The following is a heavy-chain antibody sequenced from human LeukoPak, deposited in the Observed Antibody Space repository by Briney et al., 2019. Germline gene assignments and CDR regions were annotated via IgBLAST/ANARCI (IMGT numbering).Heavy chain of an antibody. CDR3: GRVRCSGGTCYTYSSGWAFEF. D-gene: IGHD2-15*01. V-gene: IGHV3-21*01. CDR2: ISSSSGNI. CDR1: GFTFSSYS. J-gene: IGHJ4*02. Sequence: PGGSLRLSCAASGFTFSSYSMNWVGQAPGKGLEWVSSISSSSGNIYYTDSVKGRFNISRDNAENSLYLQMNSLRVEDTAVYYCGRVRCSGGTCYTYSSGWAFEFWGQGTLVIVSS.